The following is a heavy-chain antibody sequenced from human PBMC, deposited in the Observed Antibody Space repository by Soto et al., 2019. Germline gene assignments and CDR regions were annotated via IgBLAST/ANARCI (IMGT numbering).Heavy chain of an antibody. J-gene: IGHJ4*02. V-gene: IGHV4-59*02. Sequence: QVQLQESGPGLVKPSETLPLTCSVSDGSVTGYCWSWIRQPPGKGLEWIGCIVYNGRADYNPSLTSRVTMSLDTSNNHFSLKLSSVTTTDTAVYYCARGPDHSKVGYWGQGTLVTVSS. CDR1: DGSVTGYC. CDR3: ARGPDHSKVGY. CDR2: IVYNGRA. D-gene: IGHD4-4*01.